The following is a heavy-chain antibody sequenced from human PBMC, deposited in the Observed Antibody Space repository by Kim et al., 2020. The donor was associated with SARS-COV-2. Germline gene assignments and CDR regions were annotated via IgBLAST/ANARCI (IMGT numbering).Heavy chain of an antibody. D-gene: IGHD1-26*01. CDR2: ISSSSSTI. Sequence: GGSLRLSCAASGFTFSSYSMNWVRQAPGKGLEWVSYISSSSSTIYYADSVKGRFTISRDNAKNSLYLQMNSLRDEDTAVYYCARGRATWELLQDYGMDVWGQGTTVTVSS. CDR1: GFTFSSYS. J-gene: IGHJ6*02. CDR3: ARGRATWELLQDYGMDV. V-gene: IGHV3-48*02.